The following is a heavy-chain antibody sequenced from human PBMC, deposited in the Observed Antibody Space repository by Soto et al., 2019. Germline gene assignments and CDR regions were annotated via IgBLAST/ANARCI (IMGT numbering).Heavy chain of an antibody. V-gene: IGHV3-30*18. J-gene: IGHJ4*02. Sequence: QVQLVESGGGVVQPGRSLRLSCAASGFTFSSYGMHWVRQAPGKGLEWVAVISYDGSNKYYADSVKGRFTISRDNSKNTLYLQMNSLRAEDTAVYYCAKHGRYCSSTSCSRIAARLYYFDYWGQGTLVTVSS. CDR1: GFTFSSYG. D-gene: IGHD2-2*01. CDR2: ISYDGSNK. CDR3: AKHGRYCSSTSCSRIAARLYYFDY.